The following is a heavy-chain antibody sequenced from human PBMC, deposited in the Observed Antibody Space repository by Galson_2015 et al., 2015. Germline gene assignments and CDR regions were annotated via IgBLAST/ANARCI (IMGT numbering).Heavy chain of an antibody. J-gene: IGHJ4*02. CDR2: IYPPDSTP. CDR1: GYYFPPYW. V-gene: IGHV5-51*03. D-gene: IGHD2-15*01. Sequence: QSGAEVTKPGESLKISCQGSGYYFPPYWIAWVRQMPGKGLEWMGIIYPPDSTPTYSPSFEGQVTISVDNSISTAYLEWTSLKASDSGMYYCARLWYGQLGGSDFWGQGTRVTVSS. CDR3: ARLWYGQLGGSDF.